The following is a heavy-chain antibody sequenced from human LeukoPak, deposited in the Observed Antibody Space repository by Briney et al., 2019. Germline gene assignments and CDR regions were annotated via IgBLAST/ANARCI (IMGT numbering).Heavy chain of an antibody. CDR1: GFTFSSYA. J-gene: IGHJ6*02. CDR2: ISYDGSNK. V-gene: IGHV3-30-3*01. Sequence: PGGSLRLSCAASGFTFSSYAMHWVRQAPGKGLEWVAVISYDGSNKYYADSVKGRFTISRDNSKNTLYLQMNSLRAEDTAVYYCAREEAILLHDYYDYYGMDVWGQGTTVTVSS. CDR3: AREEAILLHDYYDYYGMDV. D-gene: IGHD3-10*01.